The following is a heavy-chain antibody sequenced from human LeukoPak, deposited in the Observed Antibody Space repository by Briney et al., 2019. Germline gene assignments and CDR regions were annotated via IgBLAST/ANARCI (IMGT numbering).Heavy chain of an antibody. CDR3: ARDDTIFGVVIPSYFEN. V-gene: IGHV3-23*01. CDR2: ISGSGGNT. Sequence: GGSLRLSCAASGFTFSSYAMSWVRQAPGKGLEWVSAISGSGGNTYYADSVKGRFTISRDNSKNTLYLQMNSLRAEDTAVYYCARDDTIFGVVIPSYFENWGQGTLVTVSS. J-gene: IGHJ4*02. D-gene: IGHD3-3*01. CDR1: GFTFSSYA.